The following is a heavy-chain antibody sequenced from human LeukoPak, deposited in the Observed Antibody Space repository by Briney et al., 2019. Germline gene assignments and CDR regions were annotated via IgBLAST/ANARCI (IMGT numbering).Heavy chain of an antibody. Sequence: SVKVSCKASGDTFSSYDISWVRQAPGQGLEWTGGITPIFGTPNYAQKFQGRVTITADESTRTAYMELRSLRSEDTAVYYCARGWLAETIMVTPYNYWGQGTLVTVSS. J-gene: IGHJ4*02. CDR3: ARGWLAETIMVTPYNY. D-gene: IGHD4-23*01. CDR2: ITPIFGTP. V-gene: IGHV1-69*13. CDR1: GDTFSSYD.